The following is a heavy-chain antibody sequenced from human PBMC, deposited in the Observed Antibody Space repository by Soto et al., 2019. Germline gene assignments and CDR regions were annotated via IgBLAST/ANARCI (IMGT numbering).Heavy chain of an antibody. V-gene: IGHV3-48*01. CDR3: ARLPRHDFWSGSNWFDP. J-gene: IGHJ5*02. CDR2: ISSSSTI. D-gene: IGHD3-3*01. CDR1: GFTFSSYS. Sequence: EVQLVESGGGLVQPGGSLRLSCAASGFTFSSYSMNWVRQAPGKGLEWVSYISSSSTIYYADSVKGRFTITRDNAKNSLYLQMNSLRAEDTAVYYCARLPRHDFWSGSNWFDPWGQGTLVTVSS.